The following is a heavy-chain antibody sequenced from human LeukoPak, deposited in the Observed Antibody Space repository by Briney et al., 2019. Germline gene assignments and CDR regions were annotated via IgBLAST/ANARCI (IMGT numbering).Heavy chain of an antibody. D-gene: IGHD3-3*01. V-gene: IGHV1-2*02. CDR1: GYTFTGYY. CDR3: ARSYDFWIGYLSYYYSGMEV. Sequence: VASVKVSCKASGYTFTGYYMHWVRQAPGQGLEWMGWINPNSGGTNYAQKFQGRVTMTRDTSISTAYMELSRLRSDDTAVYYCARSYDFWIGYLSYYYSGMEVGGQGTTVTVS. CDR2: INPNSGGT. J-gene: IGHJ6*02.